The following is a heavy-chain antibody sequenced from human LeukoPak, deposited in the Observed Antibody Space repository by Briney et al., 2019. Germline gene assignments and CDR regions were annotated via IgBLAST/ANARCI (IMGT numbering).Heavy chain of an antibody. Sequence: GGSLRLSCAASGFTFSSYGMHWVRQAPGKGLEWVAFIRYDGGNKYYADSVKGRFTISRDNSKNTLYLQMNSLRAEDTAVYYCATAGYPNFDYWGQGTLVTVSS. CDR1: GFTFSSYG. D-gene: IGHD6-25*01. CDR3: ATAGYPNFDY. CDR2: IRYDGGNK. V-gene: IGHV3-30*02. J-gene: IGHJ4*02.